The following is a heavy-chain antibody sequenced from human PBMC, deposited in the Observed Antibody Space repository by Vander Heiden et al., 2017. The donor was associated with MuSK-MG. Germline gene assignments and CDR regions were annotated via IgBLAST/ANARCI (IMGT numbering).Heavy chain of an antibody. CDR1: GYTLTDLG. J-gene: IGHJ4*02. V-gene: IGHV1-18*01. Sequence: QAQLVQSGTEVTKPGASVKDTSKASGYTLTDLGFSWVRQAPGSGLVCLGWISTYNANTNYEQKLQGRVTMTTDTSTSAAYMELRSLRSDDTAMYYCARARWMGSDDEEGGADYWGQGTLVTVSS. CDR3: ARARWMGSDDEEGGADY. D-gene: IGHD5-12*01. CDR2: ISTYNANT.